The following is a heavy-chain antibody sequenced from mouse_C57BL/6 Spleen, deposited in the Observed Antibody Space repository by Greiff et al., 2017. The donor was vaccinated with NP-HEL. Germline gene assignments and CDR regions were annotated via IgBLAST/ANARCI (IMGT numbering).Heavy chain of an antibody. V-gene: IGHV5-17*01. D-gene: IGHD2-4*01. Sequence: EVHLVESGGGLVKPGGSLKLSCAASGFTFSDYGMHWVRQAPEKGLEWVAYISSGSSTIYYADTVKGRFTISRDNAKNTLFLQMTSLRSEDTAMYYCARPGDYDDLDYWGQGTTLTVSS. J-gene: IGHJ2*01. CDR1: GFTFSDYG. CDR3: ARPGDYDDLDY. CDR2: ISSGSSTI.